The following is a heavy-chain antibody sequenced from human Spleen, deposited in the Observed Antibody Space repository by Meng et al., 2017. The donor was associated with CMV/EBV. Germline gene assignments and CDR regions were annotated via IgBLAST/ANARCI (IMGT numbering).Heavy chain of an antibody. V-gene: IGHV1-2*02. Sequence: HWGRQAPGQGLEWMGGLNPNSGGTNYAQKLQGRVTMTRDTSISTAYMELSRLRSDDTAVYYCARAPYYDFWSGYPRMLNYYYYGMDVWGQGTTVTVSS. CDR3: ARAPYYDFWSGYPRMLNYYYYGMDV. J-gene: IGHJ6*02. D-gene: IGHD3-3*01. CDR2: LNPNSGGT.